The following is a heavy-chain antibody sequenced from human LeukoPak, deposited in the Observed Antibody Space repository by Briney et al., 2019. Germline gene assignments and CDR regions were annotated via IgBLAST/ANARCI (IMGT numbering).Heavy chain of an antibody. Sequence: GGSLRLSCVASGFSVSSKYMSWVRQAPGKGLEWVSALYSGGTTYYADSVKGRFTISRDNSKNTLYLQLNSLRAEDTAVYYCAREGCRRDTSCYRGAFDIWGQGTMVTVSS. D-gene: IGHD2-2*01. CDR2: LYSGGTT. J-gene: IGHJ3*02. V-gene: IGHV3-53*01. CDR3: AREGCRRDTSCYRGAFDI. CDR1: GFSVSSKY.